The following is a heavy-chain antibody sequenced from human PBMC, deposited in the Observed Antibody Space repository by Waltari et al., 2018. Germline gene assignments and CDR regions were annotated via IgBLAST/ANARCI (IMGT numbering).Heavy chain of an antibody. V-gene: IGHV4-34*01. CDR3: AIHGDPDMDV. J-gene: IGHJ6*03. D-gene: IGHD4-17*01. Sequence: QVQLQQWGAGLLKPSETLSLTCAVYGGSFSGYYWSWIRQPPGKGLEWMGEINHSGSTNYNPSLKSRVTISVDTSKNQFSLKLSSVTAADTAVYYCAIHGDPDMDVWGKGTTVTVSS. CDR2: INHSGST. CDR1: GGSFSGYY.